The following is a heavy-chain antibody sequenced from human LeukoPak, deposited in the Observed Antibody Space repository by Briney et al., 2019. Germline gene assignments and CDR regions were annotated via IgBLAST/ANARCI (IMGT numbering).Heavy chain of an antibody. J-gene: IGHJ4*02. V-gene: IGHV3-23*01. D-gene: IGHD4-17*01. CDR3: VKGYFNYGDNGPGHY. CDR1: GFTFYAYA. CDR2: ISASGGRT. Sequence: GGSLRLSCAASGFTFYAYAMHWVRQAPGKGLEWVSVISASGGRTYYAESVKGRLTLSRDNSKNTLYLQMNSLRADDTAIHYCVKGYFNYGDNGPGHYWGQGTLVTVSP.